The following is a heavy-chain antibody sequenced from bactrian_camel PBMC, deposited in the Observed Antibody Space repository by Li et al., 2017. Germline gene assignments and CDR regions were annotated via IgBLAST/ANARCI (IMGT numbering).Heavy chain of an antibody. J-gene: IGHJ4*01. CDR3: ATQRQGSCLSSDSRDYNY. Sequence: DVQLVESGGGSVRDGGSLRLSCVASGYIINWYCMGWFRQVLGEDREGVASISTEGGATRYGDFVKGRFTISRDNGKNTLYLQMDNLKPEDTAMYYCATQRQGSCLSSDSRDYNYWGQGTQVTVS. CDR2: ISTEGGAT. CDR1: GYIINWYC. D-gene: IGHD4*01. V-gene: IGHV3S42*01.